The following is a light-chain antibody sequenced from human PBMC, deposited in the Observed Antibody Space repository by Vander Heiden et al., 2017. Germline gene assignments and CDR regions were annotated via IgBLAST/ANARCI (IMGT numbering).Light chain of an antibody. CDR2: RNN. CDR3: ASWDDSLSGYV. J-gene: IGLJ1*01. CDR1: RSHIGCNH. Sequence: QFVLTQPPSASGTPGPRVTIIVSGSRSHIGCNHVYWYQQLPGTAPKLFIYRNNQRPSGVPDRFSGSKSGTSASLAISGLRSEDEADYYCASWDDSLSGYVFGTGTEVTVL. V-gene: IGLV1-47*01.